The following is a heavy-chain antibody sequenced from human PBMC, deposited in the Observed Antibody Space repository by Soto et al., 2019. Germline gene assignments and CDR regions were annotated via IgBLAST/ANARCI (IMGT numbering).Heavy chain of an antibody. V-gene: IGHV4-34*01. CDR3: ARVGYNSGHGFDY. CDR2: INHRGST. J-gene: IGHJ4*02. CDR1: GGSLSPYY. Sequence: QVQLQQWGAGLLKPSETLSLTCGVFGGSLSPYYWTWIRQPPGKGLEWIGDINHRGSTNYNSSLKSRLSIPVDTSKNQFSLNLTSVTAADTAIYYCARVGYNSGHGFDYWGQGALITISS. D-gene: IGHD5-18*01.